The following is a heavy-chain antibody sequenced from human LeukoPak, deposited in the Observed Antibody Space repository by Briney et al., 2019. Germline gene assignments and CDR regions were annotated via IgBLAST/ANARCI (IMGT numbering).Heavy chain of an antibody. CDR2: ISISSAGT. Sequence: GGSLRLSCAASGFTFSNYAMNWVRQAPGEGLQWVSSISISSAGTYYADSVKGRFTISRDYSTNTLYLQMKSLRADDTALYFCAKKSITVPGTPYFDYWGQGTLVTVSA. V-gene: IGHV3-23*05. CDR3: AKKSITVPGTPYFDY. CDR1: GFTFSNYA. D-gene: IGHD6-19*01. J-gene: IGHJ4*02.